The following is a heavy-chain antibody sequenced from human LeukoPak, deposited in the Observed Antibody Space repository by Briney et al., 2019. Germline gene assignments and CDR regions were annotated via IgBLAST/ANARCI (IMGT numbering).Heavy chain of an antibody. D-gene: IGHD3-9*01. Sequence: GGSLRLSCAASGFTFKNFAMAWVRQAPGKRLEWVASITDTGDATGYPESVKGRFTISRDNSKNTLYLQMNSLRAEDTAVYYCARSPKSAGYYNWFDPWGQGTLVTVSS. V-gene: IGHV3-23*01. J-gene: IGHJ5*02. CDR3: ARSPKSAGYYNWFDP. CDR2: ITDTGDAT. CDR1: GFTFKNFA.